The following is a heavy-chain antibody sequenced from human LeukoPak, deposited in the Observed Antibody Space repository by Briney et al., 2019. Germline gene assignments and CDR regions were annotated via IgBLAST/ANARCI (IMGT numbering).Heavy chain of an antibody. V-gene: IGHV4-59*12. J-gene: IGHJ5*02. D-gene: IGHD3-10*01. CDR3: ARDRITMNWFDP. CDR1: GGSISSYY. CDR2: IYYSGST. Sequence: SETLSLTCTVSGGSISSYYWSWIRQPPGKGLEWIGYIYYSGSTNYNPSLKSRVTISVDTSKNQFSLKLSSVTAADTAVYYCARDRITMNWFDPWGQGTLVTVSS.